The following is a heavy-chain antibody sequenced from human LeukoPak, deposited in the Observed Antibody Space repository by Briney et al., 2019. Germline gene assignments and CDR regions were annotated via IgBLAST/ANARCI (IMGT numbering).Heavy chain of an antibody. CDR3: ARAEGQLEPFDY. CDR1: GFTFSSYA. J-gene: IGHJ4*02. CDR2: ISYDGSNK. Sequence: GRSLRLSCAASGFTFSSYAMHWVRQAPGKGLEWVAVISYDGSNKYYADSVKGRFTISRDNSKNTLYLQMNSLRAEDTAVYYCARAEGQLEPFDYWGQGTLVTVSS. V-gene: IGHV3-30-3*01. D-gene: IGHD1-1*01.